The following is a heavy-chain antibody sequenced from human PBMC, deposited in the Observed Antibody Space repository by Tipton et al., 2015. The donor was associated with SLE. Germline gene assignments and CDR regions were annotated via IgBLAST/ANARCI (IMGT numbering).Heavy chain of an antibody. D-gene: IGHD2-2*02. V-gene: IGHV4-31*03. CDR3: AREYPGYYYYMDV. CDR1: GGSISSGGYY. J-gene: IGHJ6*03. CDR2: ISYSGST. Sequence: TLSLTCTVSGGSISSGGYYWSWIRQYPGKGLEWIGYISYSGSTNYNLSLKNRVTISRDNAKNTLYLQMNSLRAEDTAVYYCAREYPGYYYYMDVWGKGTTVTVSS.